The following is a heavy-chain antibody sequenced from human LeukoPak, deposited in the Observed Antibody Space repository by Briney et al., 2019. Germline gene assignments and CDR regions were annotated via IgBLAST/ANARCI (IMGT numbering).Heavy chain of an antibody. D-gene: IGHD3-10*01. CDR1: GGSIGRRSYY. J-gene: IGHJ5*02. V-gene: IGHV4-39*07. CDR3: ARRGHPRTLLRGVKSGWFDP. Sequence: SETLSLTCSVSGGSIGRRSYYWGWIRQPPGRGLEWIGSIYYSGTTYYNPSLKSRVTISVDTSTITSSLKLSSVSAADTAVYYCARRGHPRTLLRGVKSGWFDPWGQGTLVTVSS. CDR2: IYYSGTT.